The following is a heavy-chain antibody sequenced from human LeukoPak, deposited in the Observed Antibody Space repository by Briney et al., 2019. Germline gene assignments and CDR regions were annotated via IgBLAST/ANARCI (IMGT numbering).Heavy chain of an antibody. Sequence: KPSETLSLTGTSSGGSVSDYYWSWIRQSPGKGLEWIGYIYHTGSTSYSPSLKSRVTISADTSQNQFSLKLSSVTAADTAVYYCASRKLGNDYWGQGTLVTVSS. D-gene: IGHD7-27*01. CDR2: IYHTGST. V-gene: IGHV4-59*02. J-gene: IGHJ4*02. CDR1: GGSVSDYY. CDR3: ASRKLGNDY.